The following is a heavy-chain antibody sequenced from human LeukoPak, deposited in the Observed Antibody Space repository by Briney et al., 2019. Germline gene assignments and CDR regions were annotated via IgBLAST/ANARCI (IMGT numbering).Heavy chain of an antibody. D-gene: IGHD7-27*01. CDR3: ARDDWGSALYYFDY. V-gene: IGHV3-48*04. CDR1: GFTFSSYS. J-gene: IGHJ4*02. Sequence: GGSLRLSCAASGFTFSSYSMNWVRQAPGKGLEWVPYISSSSTTIYYADSVKGRFTISRDNAKNSLYLQMNSLRAEDTAVYYCARDDWGSALYYFDYWGQGTLVTVSS. CDR2: ISSSSTTI.